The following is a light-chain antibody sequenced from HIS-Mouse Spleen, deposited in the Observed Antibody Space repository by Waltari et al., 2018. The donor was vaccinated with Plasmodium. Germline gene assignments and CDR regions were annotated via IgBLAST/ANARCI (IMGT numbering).Light chain of an antibody. Sequence: DIQMTQSPSTLSASVGDRVTITCRASQCISSRLAWYQQKPGKAPKRLIYKASSLESGVPSRFRGSGSGTEFTLTISSLQPDDFATYYCQQYNSYSWTFGQGIKVEIK. CDR1: QCISSR. J-gene: IGKJ1*01. CDR3: QQYNSYSWT. V-gene: IGKV1-5*03. CDR2: KAS.